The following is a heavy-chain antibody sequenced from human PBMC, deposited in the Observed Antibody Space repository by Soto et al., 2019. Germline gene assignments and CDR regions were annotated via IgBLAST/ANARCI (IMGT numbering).Heavy chain of an antibody. V-gene: IGHV3-33*01. Sequence: QVQLVESGGGVVQPGRSLRLSWAASGFSFSFYDMHWVRQAPGKGLEWVSVIGHDESDEYYADSVKGRFTISRDNSKNTMYLQMSSLTAEDTAVYYCARDPDPIWDQGTMVIVSS. CDR1: GFSFSFYD. CDR2: IGHDESDE. CDR3: ARDPDPI. J-gene: IGHJ3*02.